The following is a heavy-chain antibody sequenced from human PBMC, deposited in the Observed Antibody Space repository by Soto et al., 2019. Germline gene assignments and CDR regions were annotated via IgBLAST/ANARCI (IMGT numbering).Heavy chain of an antibody. J-gene: IGHJ4*02. V-gene: IGHV3-64D*06. D-gene: IGHD3-22*01. CDR3: VKPTGYYSDSHTYYSV. CDR2: ISSDGGST. CDR1: GFPFNIYD. Sequence: PGGSLRLSCSASGFPFNIYDVLWVRRAPGKGLEYVSGISSDGGSTYYADSVKGRFTISRDNSKNTLYLQMRSLRADDTAVYSCVKPTGYYSDSHTYYSVWGQGTLVTVSS.